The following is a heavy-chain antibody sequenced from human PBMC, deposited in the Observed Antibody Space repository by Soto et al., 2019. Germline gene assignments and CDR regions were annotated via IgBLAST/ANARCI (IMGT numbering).Heavy chain of an antibody. D-gene: IGHD3-22*01. Sequence: QPGGSLRLSCAASGFTFSSYAMSWVRQAPGKGLEWVSAISGSGGSTYYADSVKGRFTISRDNSKNTLYLQMNSLRAEDTAVYYCARILIVVEVIWWGAFDIWGQGTMVTVSS. CDR3: ARILIVVEVIWWGAFDI. CDR2: ISGSGGST. V-gene: IGHV3-23*01. J-gene: IGHJ3*02. CDR1: GFTFSSYA.